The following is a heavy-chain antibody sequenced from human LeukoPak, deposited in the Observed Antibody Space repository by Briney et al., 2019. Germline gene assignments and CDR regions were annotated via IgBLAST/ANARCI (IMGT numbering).Heavy chain of an antibody. Sequence: ASVKVSCKASGYTFTRYYMYWVRQAPGQELEWMGIINPSGGSTSYSQKFQGRVTMTSDTSTSTVYMELSSLRSEDTAVYYCARVHDYGDLRYLDYWGQGTLVTVSS. CDR1: GYTFTRYY. J-gene: IGHJ4*02. V-gene: IGHV1-46*01. D-gene: IGHD4-17*01. CDR3: ARVHDYGDLRYLDY. CDR2: INPSGGST.